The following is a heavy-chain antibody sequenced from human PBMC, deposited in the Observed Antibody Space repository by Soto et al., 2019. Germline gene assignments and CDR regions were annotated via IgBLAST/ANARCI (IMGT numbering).Heavy chain of an antibody. Sequence: GESLKISCNGSGYSFTSYWIGWVRQMPGKGLEWMGIIYPGDSDTRYSPSFQGQVTISADKSISTAYLQWSSLKASDTAMYYCARHFYGSGSYYTPRLDYWGQGTLVTVSS. J-gene: IGHJ4*02. CDR1: GYSFTSYW. V-gene: IGHV5-51*01. D-gene: IGHD3-10*01. CDR2: IYPGDSDT. CDR3: ARHFYGSGSYYTPRLDY.